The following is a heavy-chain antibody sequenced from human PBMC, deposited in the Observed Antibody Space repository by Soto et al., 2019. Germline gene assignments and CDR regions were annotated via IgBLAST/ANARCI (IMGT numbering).Heavy chain of an antibody. CDR3: ASEGYCSGGSCYSRTLDY. CDR1: GGSFSGYY. D-gene: IGHD2-15*01. Sequence: SETLSLTCAVYGGSFSGYYWSWIRQPPVKVLEWIGEINHSGSTNYNPSLKSLVTISVDTSKNQFSLKLSSVTAADTAVYYCASEGYCSGGSCYSRTLDYWGQGTLVTV. J-gene: IGHJ4*02. V-gene: IGHV4-34*01. CDR2: INHSGST.